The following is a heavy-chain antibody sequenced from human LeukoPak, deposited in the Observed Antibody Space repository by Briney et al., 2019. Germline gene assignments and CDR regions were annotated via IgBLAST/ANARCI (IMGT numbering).Heavy chain of an antibody. CDR2: ISGSGCST. J-gene: IGHJ3*02. Sequence: GWSLRLSCPASGFTFSSYAMSWLRQAPGTGLEWTSAISGSGCSTYYADPVKGRFTISRDNSKNTLYLQMNSLRAEDTAVYYCAKAFGYDSSGYYYDAFDIWGQGTMVTVSS. CDR1: GFTFSSYA. CDR3: AKAFGYDSSGYYYDAFDI. V-gene: IGHV3-23*01. D-gene: IGHD3-22*01.